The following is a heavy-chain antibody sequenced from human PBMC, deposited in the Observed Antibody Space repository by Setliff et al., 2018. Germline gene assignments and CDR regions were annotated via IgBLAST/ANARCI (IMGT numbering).Heavy chain of an antibody. V-gene: IGHV1-69*06. D-gene: IGHD3-22*01. CDR1: GDTFSTYA. Sequence: SVKVSCKASGDTFSTYALSWVRQAPGQGLEWMGGIIPLLETAKYAQKFQGRVTITADKSTSTGYMELSSLTYEDTAVYYCARDTRDKYDRSGHYLSLDYWGQGTLVTVSS. CDR2: IIPLLETA. CDR3: ARDTRDKYDRSGHYLSLDY. J-gene: IGHJ4*02.